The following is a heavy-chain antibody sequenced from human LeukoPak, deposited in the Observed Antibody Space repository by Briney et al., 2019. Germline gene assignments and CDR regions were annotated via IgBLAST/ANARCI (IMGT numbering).Heavy chain of an antibody. V-gene: IGHV4-34*01. J-gene: IGHJ4*02. CDR1: GGSFSGYY. D-gene: IGHD5-24*01. CDR3: ARPSPPGDGYNPSDQ. Sequence: SETLSLTCAVYGGSFSGYYWSWIRQPPGKGLEWIGGINHSGSTNYNPSLKSRVTISVDTPKNQFSLKLSSVTAADTAVYYCARPSPPGDGYNPSDQWGQGSLVIVSS. CDR2: INHSGST.